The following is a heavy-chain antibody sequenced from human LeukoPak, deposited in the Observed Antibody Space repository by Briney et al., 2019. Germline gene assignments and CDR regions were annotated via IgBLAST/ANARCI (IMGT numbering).Heavy chain of an antibody. V-gene: IGHV4-59*02. CDR2: VYYSGST. D-gene: IGHD2-15*01. CDR1: GGSVSGYY. Sequence: SETLSLTCVVSGGSVSGYYWGWIRQPPGRGLEWIGYVYYSGSTNYSPSFKSRITISVDTSRNQFSLQLSSVTAADTAVYYCARIHRYCSGGACYVLDNWGQGTLVAVSS. J-gene: IGHJ4*02. CDR3: ARIHRYCSGGACYVLDN.